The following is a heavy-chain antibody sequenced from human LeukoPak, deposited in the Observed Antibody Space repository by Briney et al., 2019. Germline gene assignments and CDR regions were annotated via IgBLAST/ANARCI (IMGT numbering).Heavy chain of an antibody. CDR1: GYSFTSYW. Sequence: VESLKISCKGFGYSFTSYWIGWVRQTPGKGLEWMGIIYPGDSDTRFSPSFQDRVTISADKSISTAYLQWSSLKASDTAMYYCARRRAVAGTSDYWGQGTLVTVSS. CDR3: ARRRAVAGTSDY. D-gene: IGHD6-19*01. V-gene: IGHV5-51*01. CDR2: IYPGDSDT. J-gene: IGHJ4*02.